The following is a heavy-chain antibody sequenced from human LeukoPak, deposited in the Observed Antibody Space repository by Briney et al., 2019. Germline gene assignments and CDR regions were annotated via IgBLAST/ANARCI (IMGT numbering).Heavy chain of an antibody. J-gene: IGHJ4*02. D-gene: IGHD5-18*01. CDR3: ARDTPMVPFDY. CDR1: GYTFTSYG. Sequence: ASVKVSCKASGYTFTSYGISWVRQAPGQGLEWMGWTSAYNGHTNYAQKLQGRVTMTTDTSTSTAYMELRSLRSDDTALYYCARDTPMVPFDYWGQGTLVTVSS. CDR2: TSAYNGHT. V-gene: IGHV1-18*01.